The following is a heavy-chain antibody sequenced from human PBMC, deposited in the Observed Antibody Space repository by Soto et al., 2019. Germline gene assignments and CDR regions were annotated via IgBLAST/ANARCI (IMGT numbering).Heavy chain of an antibody. CDR2: ISGSGGTT. CDR3: AKFFVETGSNGGWPGSFQY. V-gene: IGHV3-23*01. J-gene: IGHJ4*02. Sequence: EVQLLESGGGLVQPGTSLRLSCAASGFTFSTYAMSWVRQAPGQGLDWVSAISGSGGTTYYADSVKGRFTISRDNSKNTLFLQMNSLRAEDAAVYDCAKFFVETGSNGGWPGSFQYWGQGTVLSVSS. D-gene: IGHD6-19*01. CDR1: GFTFSTYA.